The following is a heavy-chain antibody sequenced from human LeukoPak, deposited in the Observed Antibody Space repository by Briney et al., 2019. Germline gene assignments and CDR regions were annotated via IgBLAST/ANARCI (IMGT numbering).Heavy chain of an antibody. CDR3: AIMHGYYDGTGYWVQ. D-gene: IGHD3-22*01. Sequence: PGGSLRVSCAASGFTFGSYGMSWVRQALGKGLEWVSFITTNGGRTSYADSVEGRFTISRDNPRNTLYMQMNSLRDEDTAVYYCAIMHGYYDGTGYWVQWGQGTLVTVSS. CDR2: ITTNGGRT. V-gene: IGHV3-23*01. CDR1: GFTFGSYG. J-gene: IGHJ1*01.